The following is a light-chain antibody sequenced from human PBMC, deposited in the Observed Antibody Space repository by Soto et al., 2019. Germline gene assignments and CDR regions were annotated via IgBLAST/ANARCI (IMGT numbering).Light chain of an antibody. CDR1: SSNIGAGYD. Sequence: QLVLTQPPSVSGAPGQRVTISCTGSSSNIGAGYDVHWYQQVPGAAPKLLIYRNNNRPSGVPDRFSGSKSGTSASLAITGLQAEDEADYYCQSCDSSLSGSGVFGTGTKLTVL. J-gene: IGLJ1*01. CDR2: RNN. V-gene: IGLV1-40*01. CDR3: QSCDSSLSGSGV.